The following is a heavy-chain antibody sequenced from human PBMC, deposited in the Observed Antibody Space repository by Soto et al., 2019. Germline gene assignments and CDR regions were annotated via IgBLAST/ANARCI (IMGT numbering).Heavy chain of an antibody. CDR1: GGTFSSYA. CDR3: ARDHSSSSDYFDY. CDR2: IIPIFGTA. V-gene: IGHV1-69*06. J-gene: IGHJ4*02. Sequence: SVKVSCKASGGTFSSYAISWVRQAPGQGLEWMGGIIPIFGTANYAQKFQGRVTITADKSTSTAYMQLSSLRSEDTAVYYCARDHSSSSDYFDYWGKGTLVTVS. D-gene: IGHD6-6*01.